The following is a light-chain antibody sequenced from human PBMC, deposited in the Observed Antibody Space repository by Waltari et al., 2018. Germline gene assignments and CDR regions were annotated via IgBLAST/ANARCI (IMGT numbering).Light chain of an antibody. V-gene: IGLV2-11*01. CDR3: CSYGGSYYV. CDR1: SRAAGRYDH. CDR2: DVN. J-gene: IGLJ1*01. Sequence: QSALPQPRSVSGSPGQSVTLSCTATSRAAGRYDHVSWYQQHPGKAPKVMIYDVNKRPSGVPDRFSGSKSGNTASLTISGLQAEDEAEYYCCSYGGSYYVLGTGTEVTVL.